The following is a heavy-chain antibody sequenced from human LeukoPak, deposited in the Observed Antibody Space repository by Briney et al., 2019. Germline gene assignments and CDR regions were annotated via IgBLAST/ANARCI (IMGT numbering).Heavy chain of an antibody. CDR2: IYYSGST. CDR1: GGSISSYY. CDR3: ASVRGYSSGWYASGFDP. Sequence: SETLSLTCTVSGGSISSYYWGWIRQPPGKGPEWVGSIYYSGSTNYNPSLKSRVTISLDTSKNQFSLKLSSVTAADTAVYYCASVRGYSSGWYASGFDPWGQGTLVTVSS. V-gene: IGHV4-39*07. D-gene: IGHD6-19*01. J-gene: IGHJ5*02.